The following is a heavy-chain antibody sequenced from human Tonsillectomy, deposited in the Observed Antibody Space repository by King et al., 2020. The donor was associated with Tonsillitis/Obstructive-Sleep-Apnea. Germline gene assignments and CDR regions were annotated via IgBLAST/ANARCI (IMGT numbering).Heavy chain of an antibody. Sequence: QLQESGPGLVKPSETLSLTCTVSGGSISSYYLSWIRQSPGKGLEWIGFIYYTGSTNYNPSLKSRVTISVDTSKNQFSLKLSSVTAADTAVYYCARHYSSGVRFYYYFYMDVWGKGTTVTVSS. D-gene: IGHD4-11*01. CDR3: ARHYSSGVRFYYYFYMDV. CDR2: IYYTGST. CDR1: GGSISSYY. J-gene: IGHJ6*03. V-gene: IGHV4-59*08.